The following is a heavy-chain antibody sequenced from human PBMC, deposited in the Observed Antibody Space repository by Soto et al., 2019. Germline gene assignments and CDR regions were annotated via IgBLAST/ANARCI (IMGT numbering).Heavy chain of an antibody. Sequence: NPSETLSLTCTVSGRSISSYYWSWIRQPPGQGLEWIGYIYYSGSTNYNPSLKSRVTISVDTSKNQFSLKLSSVTAADTAVYYCARQVGGWAPWYFDYWGQGTLVTVS. CDR3: ARQVGGWAPWYFDY. D-gene: IGHD6-19*01. CDR2: IYYSGST. J-gene: IGHJ4*02. V-gene: IGHV4-59*08. CDR1: GRSISSYY.